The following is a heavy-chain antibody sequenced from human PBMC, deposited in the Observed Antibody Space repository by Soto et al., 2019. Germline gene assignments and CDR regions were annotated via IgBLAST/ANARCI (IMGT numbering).Heavy chain of an antibody. CDR1: GGSFSGYY. D-gene: IGHD3-16*02. J-gene: IGHJ4*02. V-gene: IGHV4-34*01. Sequence: SETLSLTCAVYGGSFSGYYWSWIRQPPGKGLEWIGEINYSGSTNYNPSLKSRVIISLGTSKNQFSLSVSSVTAADTAVYYCARAPETPPIVRVVVPYFFDSWGQGTLVTV. CDR3: ARAPETPPIVRVVVPYFFDS. CDR2: INYSGST.